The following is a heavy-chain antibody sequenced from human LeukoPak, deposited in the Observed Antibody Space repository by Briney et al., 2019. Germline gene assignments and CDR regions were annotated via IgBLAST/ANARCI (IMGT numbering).Heavy chain of an antibody. D-gene: IGHD4-23*01. CDR1: GGTFNNYA. Sequence: SVKVSCKASGGTFNNYAITWVRQAPGQGLEWRGGIIPMFGTTKYAQRFQGTVTITTDESTPTAYVELSSLRSDDTAVYYCARSQSAVDWYFDLWGRGTLVTVSS. CDR2: IIPMFGTT. J-gene: IGHJ2*01. V-gene: IGHV1-69*05. CDR3: ARSQSAVDWYFDL.